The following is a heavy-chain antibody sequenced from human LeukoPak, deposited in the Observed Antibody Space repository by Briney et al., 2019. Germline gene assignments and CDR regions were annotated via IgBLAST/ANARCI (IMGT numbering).Heavy chain of an antibody. CDR1: GFTFSSYW. CDR3: ARPRYYYYMDV. Sequence: GGSLRLSCAASGFTFSSYWMHWVRQPPGKGLVWVSRINSDGSSTSYADSVKGRFTISRDNAKNTLYLQMNSLRAEDTAVYYCARPRYYYYMDVWGKGTTVTVSS. J-gene: IGHJ6*03. V-gene: IGHV3-74*01. CDR2: INSDGSST.